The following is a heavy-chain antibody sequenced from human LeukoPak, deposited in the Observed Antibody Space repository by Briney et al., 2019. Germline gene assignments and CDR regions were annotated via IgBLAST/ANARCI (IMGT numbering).Heavy chain of an antibody. D-gene: IGHD4-17*01. CDR3: ARDVHADYGSGWFDP. Sequence: ASVKVSCKTSGGTFNNSAIRWVRQAPGQGLEWLGRIMPLFGTAGYAQKFQGRVTITKDESTRTVYLELTSLTSDDTAVYYCARDVHADYGSGWFDPWGQGTLVSVSS. CDR1: GGTFNNSA. CDR2: IMPLFGTA. V-gene: IGHV1-69*05. J-gene: IGHJ5*02.